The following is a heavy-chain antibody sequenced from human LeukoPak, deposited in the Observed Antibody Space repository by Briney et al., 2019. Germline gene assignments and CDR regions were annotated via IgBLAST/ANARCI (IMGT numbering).Heavy chain of an antibody. CDR3: AKGGYSHGMDV. CDR1: GGSISSGGYY. CDR2: IYYSGST. V-gene: IGHV4-31*03. D-gene: IGHD2-21*01. Sequence: PSETLSLTCTVSGGSISSGGYYWSWIRQHPGKGLEWIGYIYYSGSTYYNPSLKSRVTISVDTSKNQFSLKLSSVTAADTAVYYCAKGGYSHGMDVWGKGTTVTVSS. J-gene: IGHJ6*04.